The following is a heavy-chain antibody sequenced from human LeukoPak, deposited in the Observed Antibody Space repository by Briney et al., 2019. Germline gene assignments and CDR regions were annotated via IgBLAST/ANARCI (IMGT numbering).Heavy chain of an antibody. D-gene: IGHD5-18*01. J-gene: IGHJ5*02. CDR1: GGSFSGYY. Sequence: SETLSLTCAVYGGSFSGYYWSWIRQPPGKGLEWIGEINHSGSTYYNPSLKSRVTISVDTSKNQFSLKLSSVTAADTAVYYCARHVEGGEEYSYHNWFDPWGQGTLVTVSS. V-gene: IGHV4-34*01. CDR2: INHSGST. CDR3: ARHVEGGEEYSYHNWFDP.